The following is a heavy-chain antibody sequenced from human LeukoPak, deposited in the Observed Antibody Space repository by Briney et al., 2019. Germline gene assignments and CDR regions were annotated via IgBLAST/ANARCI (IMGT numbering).Heavy chain of an antibody. D-gene: IGHD1-20*01. V-gene: IGHV4-4*07. CDR3: AREMTNWSGYYYYGMDV. J-gene: IGHJ6*02. CDR1: GGSISSYY. Sequence: SETLSLTCTVSGGSISSYYWSWIRQPAGKGLEWIGRIYTGGSTNYNPSLKSRVTMSVDTSKNQFSLKLSSVTAADTAVYYCAREMTNWSGYYYYGMDVWGQGTTVTVSS. CDR2: IYTGGST.